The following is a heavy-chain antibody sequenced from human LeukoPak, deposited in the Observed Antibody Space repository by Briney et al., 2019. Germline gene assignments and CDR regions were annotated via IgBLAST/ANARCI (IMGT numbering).Heavy chain of an antibody. V-gene: IGHV4-34*01. CDR2: INHRGST. J-gene: IGHJ4*02. CDR3: ARGRVDIADH. CDR1: IGSFSDHY. Sequence: SATLSLTCAVYIGSFSDHYWTWIRQSPEKGLEWIGEINHRGSTNYNPSLKGRVTMSVDTSKNQFSLKLNSVTAADTAVYYCARGRVDIADHWGQGTPVTVSS. D-gene: IGHD5-12*01.